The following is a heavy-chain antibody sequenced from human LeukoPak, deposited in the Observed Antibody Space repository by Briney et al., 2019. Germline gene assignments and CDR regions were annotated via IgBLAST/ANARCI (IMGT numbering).Heavy chain of an antibody. D-gene: IGHD1-1*01. CDR1: GGTFISYD. V-gene: IGHV1-69*06. J-gene: IGHJ1*01. Sequence: SVKVSCKASGGTFISYDISWVRQAPGQGLEWMGGIIPIFGTANYAQKFQGRVTITADKSTSTAYMELSSLRSEDTAVYYSARGGDVDDVQIQHGGQGSLVTVSS. CDR3: ARGGDVDDVQIQH. CDR2: IIPIFGTA.